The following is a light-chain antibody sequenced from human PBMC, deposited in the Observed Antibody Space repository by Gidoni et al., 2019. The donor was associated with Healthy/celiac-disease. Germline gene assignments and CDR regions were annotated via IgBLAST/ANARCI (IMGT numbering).Light chain of an antibody. J-gene: IGLJ2*01. CDR2: VDS. V-gene: IGLV3-21*02. Sequence: SSVLTQPPSVSVAPGQTARITCGGNNIGSKSVHWYQQKPGQAPVLVVYVDSDRPSGIPERFSGSNSGNTATLTISRVEAGDEADYYCQVWDSSSDHVVFGGGTKLTVL. CDR1: NIGSKS. CDR3: QVWDSSSDHVV.